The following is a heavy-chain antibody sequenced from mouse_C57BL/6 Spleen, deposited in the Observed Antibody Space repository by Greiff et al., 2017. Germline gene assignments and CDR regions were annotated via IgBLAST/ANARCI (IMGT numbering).Heavy chain of an antibody. D-gene: IGHD1-1*01. CDR3: AISTYYYGSTPYYAMDY. V-gene: IGHV1-74*01. J-gene: IGHJ4*01. Sequence: QVQLKQPGAELVKPGASVKVSCKASGYTFTSYWMHWVKQRPGQGLEWIGRIHPSDSDTNYNQKFKGKATLTVDKSSSTAYMQLSSLTSEDSAVYYCAISTYYYGSTPYYAMDYWGQGTSVTVSS. CDR2: IHPSDSDT. CDR1: GYTFTSYW.